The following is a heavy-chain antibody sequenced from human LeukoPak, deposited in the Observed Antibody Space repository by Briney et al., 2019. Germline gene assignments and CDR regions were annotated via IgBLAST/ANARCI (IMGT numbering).Heavy chain of an antibody. CDR2: IWYDGSNK. CDR3: ARERSGSYSAYYYYYGMDV. J-gene: IGHJ6*02. Sequence: GGSLRLSCAASGFTFSSYGMHWVRQAPGKGLEWVAVIWYDGSNKYYADSVKGRFTISRDNSKNTLYLQMNSLRAEDTAVYYCARERSGSYSAYYYYYGMDVRGQGTTVTVSS. CDR1: GFTFSSYG. V-gene: IGHV3-33*01. D-gene: IGHD1-26*01.